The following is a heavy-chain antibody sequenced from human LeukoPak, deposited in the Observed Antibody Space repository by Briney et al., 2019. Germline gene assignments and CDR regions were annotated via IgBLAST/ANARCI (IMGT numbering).Heavy chain of an antibody. D-gene: IGHD4/OR15-4a*01. Sequence: GGSLRLSCAASGFTFSNNWMSWVRQAPGKGLEWVANIKQDGSEKYYVDSVKGRFTISRDNAKNSLYLQMNSLRAEDTAVYYCARDRGDYHALDIWGQGTMVTVSS. V-gene: IGHV3-7*01. CDR2: IKQDGSEK. CDR3: ARDRGDYHALDI. CDR1: GFTFSNNW. J-gene: IGHJ3*02.